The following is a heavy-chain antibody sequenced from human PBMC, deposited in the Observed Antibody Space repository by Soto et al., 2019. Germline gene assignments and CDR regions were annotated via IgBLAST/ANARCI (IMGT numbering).Heavy chain of an antibody. CDR2: FRSGGGT. V-gene: IGHV4-59*08. D-gene: IGHD3-10*01. J-gene: IGHJ6*02. CDR3: VRQGIGVLHGLVDV. CDR1: GDSISTYN. Sequence: QVQLQESGPGLVKPSETLSLTCTVSGDSISTYNLAWIRQPPGKGLEWIGYFRSGGGTSYNPSLTRRVAISADTSMKQFSLRLSSVTAADTAVYYCVRQGIGVLHGLVDVWGQGTTGTVSS.